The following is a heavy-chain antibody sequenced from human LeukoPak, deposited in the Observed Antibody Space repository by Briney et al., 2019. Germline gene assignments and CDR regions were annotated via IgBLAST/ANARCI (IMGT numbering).Heavy chain of an antibody. CDR2: IYYSGST. D-gene: IGHD5-18*01. Sequence: SETLSLTCTVSGGSISSYYWSWIRQPPGKGLEWIGYIYYSGSTNYNPSLKSRVTISVDTSKNQFSLKLSSVTAADTAVYYCARSIRGYSYGYFDYWGQGTLVTVPS. J-gene: IGHJ4*02. CDR1: GGSISSYY. V-gene: IGHV4-59*01. CDR3: ARSIRGYSYGYFDY.